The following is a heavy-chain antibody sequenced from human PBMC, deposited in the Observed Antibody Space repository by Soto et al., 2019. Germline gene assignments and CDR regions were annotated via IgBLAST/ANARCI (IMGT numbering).Heavy chain of an antibody. CDR3: ARARIYVVPAAHSRAPFDY. CDR2: IYYSGST. J-gene: IGHJ4*02. CDR1: GGSITSGDYY. V-gene: IGHV4-30-4*01. D-gene: IGHD2-2*01. Sequence: LPQTLYLTCTVSGGSITSGDYYWGWIRQPPGKGLEWIWYIYYSGSTYYNPSLKSRVTISVDTSKNQFSLKLSSVTAADTAVYYCARARIYVVPAAHSRAPFDYWGQGTLVTVS.